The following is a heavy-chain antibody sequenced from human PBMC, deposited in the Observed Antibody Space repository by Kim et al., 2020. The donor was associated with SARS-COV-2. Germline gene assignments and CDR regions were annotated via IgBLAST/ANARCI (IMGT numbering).Heavy chain of an antibody. V-gene: IGHV3-43*01. CDR2: ISWDGGST. CDR3: AKAGSTSIYYYYYGMEV. CDR1: GFTFDDYT. D-gene: IGHD2-2*01. J-gene: IGHJ6*02. Sequence: GGSLRLSCAASGFTFDDYTMHWVRQAPGKGLEWVSLISWDGGSTYYADSVKGRFTISRDNSKNSLYLQMNSLRTEDTALYYCAKAGSTSIYYYYYGMEVWGQGTTVTVSS.